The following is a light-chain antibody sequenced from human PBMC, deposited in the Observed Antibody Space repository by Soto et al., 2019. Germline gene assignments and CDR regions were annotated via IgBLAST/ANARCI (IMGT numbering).Light chain of an antibody. CDR3: SSYTSATTYV. Sequence: QSVLTQPSSVSGSPGQSLTISCTGTSSDVGAYNYGSWYQQYPGEAPKVIIYDVSHRPAGVSNRFSGSKSGNTASLTISGLQTQDEADYYCSSYTSATTYVFGTGTNVTVL. CDR2: DVS. J-gene: IGLJ1*01. V-gene: IGLV2-14*01. CDR1: SSDVGAYNY.